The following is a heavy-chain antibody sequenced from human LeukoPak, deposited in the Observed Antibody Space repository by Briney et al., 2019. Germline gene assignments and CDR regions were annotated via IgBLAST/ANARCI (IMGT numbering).Heavy chain of an antibody. Sequence: SETLSLTCTVSVHSITSGSYWGWIRQPPGKGLEWVGSIYHSGRTSYNPSLTSRVSLSIDTSKNQFSLKLTSVTAADTAVYYCASTVSSGYSYFDSWGQGTLVTVSS. V-gene: IGHV4-38-2*02. J-gene: IGHJ4*02. D-gene: IGHD3-22*01. CDR3: ASTVSSGYSYFDS. CDR1: VHSITSGSY. CDR2: IYHSGRT.